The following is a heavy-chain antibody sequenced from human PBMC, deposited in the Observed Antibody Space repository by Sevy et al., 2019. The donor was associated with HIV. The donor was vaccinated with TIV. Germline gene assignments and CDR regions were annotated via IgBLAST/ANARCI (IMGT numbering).Heavy chain of an antibody. Sequence: GGSLRLSCAASGFTFNSYSFNWVRQAPGKGLEWVSSISSDSTYIHYADSVKGLFTISRDSAKNSLYLQMNSLRAEDTAVYHCARGGYGDHNYYYYGMDVWGQGTTVTVSS. CDR2: ISSDSTYI. J-gene: IGHJ6*02. CDR1: GFTFNSYS. CDR3: ARGGYGDHNYYYYGMDV. D-gene: IGHD4-17*01. V-gene: IGHV3-21*01.